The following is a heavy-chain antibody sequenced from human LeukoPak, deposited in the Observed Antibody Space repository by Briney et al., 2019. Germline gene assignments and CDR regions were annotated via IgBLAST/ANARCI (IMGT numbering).Heavy chain of an antibody. V-gene: IGHV4-59*01. J-gene: IGHJ5*02. D-gene: IGHD4-17*01. CDR1: GVSNSSYY. Sequence: SETLSLTCTVSGVSNSSYYWSWIRQPPGRGGEWVGYIYYSGSTNYNPSLKSRVTISVDTSKNQFSLKLSSVTAADTAVYYCARVNYGDYSNWFDPWGQGTLVTVSS. CDR2: IYYSGST. CDR3: ARVNYGDYSNWFDP.